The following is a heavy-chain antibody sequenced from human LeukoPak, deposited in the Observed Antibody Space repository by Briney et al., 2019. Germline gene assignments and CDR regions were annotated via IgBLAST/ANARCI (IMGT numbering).Heavy chain of an antibody. CDR3: ARRVEMATMAN. D-gene: IGHD5-24*01. J-gene: IGHJ4*02. CDR2: LYPIDSDK. CDR1: GYKFTSYW. V-gene: IGHV5-51*01. Sequence: GESVKISCKASGYKFTSYWIAWVRQMPGYGLEWMGSLYPIDSDKTYSPSFQGQVTMSADRSISTAYLQWSSLKASDTAMYYCARRVEMATMANWGQGTLVTVSS.